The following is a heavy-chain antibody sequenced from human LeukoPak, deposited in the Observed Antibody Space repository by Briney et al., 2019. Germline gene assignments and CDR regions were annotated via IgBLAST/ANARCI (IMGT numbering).Heavy chain of an antibody. V-gene: IGHV4-39*01. Sequence: SETLSLTCTVSGGSISNTSHFWGWIRQPPGKGLAWVGSIHYSGSTYYNPSLKSRVTISVDTSKNQFSLKLNSATAADTAVYYCARHGGRWLQLSWFDPWGQGTLVTVSS. J-gene: IGHJ5*02. D-gene: IGHD5-24*01. CDR3: ARHGGRWLQLSWFDP. CDR1: GGSISNTSHF. CDR2: IHYSGST.